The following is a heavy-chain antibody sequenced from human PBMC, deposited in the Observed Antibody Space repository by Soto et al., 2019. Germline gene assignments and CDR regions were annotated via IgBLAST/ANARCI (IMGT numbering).Heavy chain of an antibody. CDR1: GGSISSGGYY. Sequence: QVQLQESGPGLVKPSQTLSLTCTVSGGSISSGGYYWSWIRQHPGKGLEWIGYIYYSGSTYYNPSLKRPITISVDTSRNPFSLKLSSVTAADTAVYYGARWPSTVPTQGSFNYWGQGTLVTVSS. J-gene: IGHJ4*02. D-gene: IGHD4-17*01. CDR3: ARWPSTVPTQGSFNY. V-gene: IGHV4-31*01. CDR2: IYYSGST.